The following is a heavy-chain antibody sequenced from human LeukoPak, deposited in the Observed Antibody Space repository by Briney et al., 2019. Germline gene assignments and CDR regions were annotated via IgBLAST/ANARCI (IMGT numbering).Heavy chain of an antibody. Sequence: SETLSLTCSVSGDSFSNYYWTWIRQPPGKGLEWIGYVYYSGSTNYNPSLKTRLHLSVDTSKNRFSLKLSSVTAADTAVYYCASSPRLTTSWFLFDSWGHGTLVTVRS. D-gene: IGHD2-2*01. V-gene: IGHV4-59*08. CDR2: VYYSGST. J-gene: IGHJ5*01. CDR1: GDSFSNYY. CDR3: ASSPRLTTSWFLFDS.